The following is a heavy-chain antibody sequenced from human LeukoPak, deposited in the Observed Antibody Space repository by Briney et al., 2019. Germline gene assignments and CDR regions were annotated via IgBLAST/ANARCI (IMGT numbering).Heavy chain of an antibody. V-gene: IGHV3-23*01. CDR2: ISGSGGST. J-gene: IGHJ4*02. CDR3: APRGVAGSFDY. CDR1: GFTFSSYA. D-gene: IGHD6-19*01. Sequence: GGSLRLSCAASGFTFSSYAISWVRQAPGKGLEWVSAISGSGGSTYYADSVKGRFTISRDNSKNTLYLQMNSLRAEDTAVYYCAPRGVAGSFDYWGQGTLVTVSS.